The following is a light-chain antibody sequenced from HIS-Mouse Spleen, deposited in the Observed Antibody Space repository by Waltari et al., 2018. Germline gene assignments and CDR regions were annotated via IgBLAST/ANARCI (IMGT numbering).Light chain of an antibody. J-gene: IGLJ2*01. CDR1: RSDVGGYNY. CDR3: CSYAGSYTLV. CDR2: DVS. Sequence: QSALTQPRSVPGSPGQSVTISCTGTRSDVGGYNYVSWYQQHPGKAPKLMIYDVSKRPSGVPDRFSGSKSGNTASLTISGLQAEDEADYYCCSYAGSYTLVFGGGTKLTVL. V-gene: IGLV2-11*01.